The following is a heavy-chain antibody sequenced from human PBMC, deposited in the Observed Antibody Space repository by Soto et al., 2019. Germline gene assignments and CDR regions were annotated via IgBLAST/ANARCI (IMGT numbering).Heavy chain of an antibody. J-gene: IGHJ6*03. CDR2: ISGSGGST. CDR3: AKDRSGRTLYYIDG. CDR1: GFTFSSYA. D-gene: IGHD6-25*01. Sequence: EVQLLESGGGLVQPGGSLRLSCAASGFTFSSYAMSWVRQAPGKGLEWVSAISGSGGSTYYADSVKGRFTISRDNSKNTLYQQINSLRAEDTAVYYCAKDRSGRTLYYIDGWGKGTTVTVSS. V-gene: IGHV3-23*01.